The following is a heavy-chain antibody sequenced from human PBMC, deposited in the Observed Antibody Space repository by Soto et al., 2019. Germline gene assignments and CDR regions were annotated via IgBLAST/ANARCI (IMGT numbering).Heavy chain of an antibody. J-gene: IGHJ6*02. CDR1: GGSFSVYY. D-gene: IGHD2-2*01. Sequence: SETLSLTCAVYGGSFSVYYWSWIRQPPGKGLEWIGEINHSGSTNYNPSLKSRVTISVDTSKNQFSLKLSSVTAADTAVYYCARGRSRFGMDVWGQGTTVTVS. CDR3: ARGRSRFGMDV. V-gene: IGHV4-34*01. CDR2: INHSGST.